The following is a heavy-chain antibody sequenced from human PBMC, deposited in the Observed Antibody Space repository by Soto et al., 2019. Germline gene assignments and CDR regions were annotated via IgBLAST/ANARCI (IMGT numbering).Heavy chain of an antibody. CDR3: TKNSAYALDY. CDR2: LHHGGST. J-gene: IGHJ4*02. Sequence: PSETLSLTCDVSRYSINNNNWWSWVRQPPGGGLEWIGELHHGGSTNYNPSLESRATFSVDISKNQFFLKLSSVTAADTAVYYCTKNSAYALDYWGQGPLVTVS. V-gene: IGHV4-4*02. CDR1: RYSINNNNW. D-gene: IGHD5-12*01.